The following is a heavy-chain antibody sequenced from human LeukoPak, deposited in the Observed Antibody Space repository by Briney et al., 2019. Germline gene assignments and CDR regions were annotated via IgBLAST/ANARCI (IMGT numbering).Heavy chain of an antibody. J-gene: IGHJ4*02. CDR1: GFTFSSYW. CDR3: ASPSGYSSGWNPFDH. CDR2: IKQDGTEK. V-gene: IGHV3-7*01. D-gene: IGHD6-19*01. Sequence: GGSLRLSCAASGFTFSSYWMGWVRQAPGKGLEWVANIKQDGTEKYYVDSVRGRFTISRDNAKNSLYLQMNSLRAEDTAMYYCASPSGYSSGWNPFDHWGQGTLVTVSS.